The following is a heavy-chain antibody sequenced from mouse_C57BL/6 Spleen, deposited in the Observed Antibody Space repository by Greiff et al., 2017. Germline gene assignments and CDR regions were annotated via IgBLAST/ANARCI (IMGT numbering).Heavy chain of an antibody. V-gene: IGHV1-81*01. CDR3: ARGWPYDYERAWFAY. D-gene: IGHD2-4*01. Sequence: QFQLQQSGAELARPGASVKLSCKASGYTFTSYGISWVKQRTGQGLEWIGEIYPRSGNTYYNEQFKGKATLTADKSSSTAYMGLRGLTSEDSAVYCCARGWPYDYERAWFAYWGQGTLVTVSA. CDR2: IYPRSGNT. J-gene: IGHJ3*01. CDR1: GYTFTSYG.